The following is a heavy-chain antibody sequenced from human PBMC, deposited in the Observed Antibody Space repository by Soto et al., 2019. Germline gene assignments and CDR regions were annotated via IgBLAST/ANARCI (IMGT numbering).Heavy chain of an antibody. V-gene: IGHV3-23*01. J-gene: IGHJ4*02. Sequence: GGSLRLSCAASGFTFSNCAMSWVRQAPGKGLEWVSAISGSGAATFYADSVKGRFTISRDNSKNTLYLQMNSLRAEDTAVYYCAKDAYYVSGTYYNFDYWGQGTLVTVSS. CDR1: GFTFSNCA. CDR3: AKDAYYVSGTYYNFDY. D-gene: IGHD3-10*01. CDR2: ISGSGAAT.